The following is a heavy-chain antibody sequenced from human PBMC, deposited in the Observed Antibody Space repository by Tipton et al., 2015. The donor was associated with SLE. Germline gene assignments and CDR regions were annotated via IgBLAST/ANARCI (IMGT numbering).Heavy chain of an antibody. CDR2: ITHSGDT. CDR3: ARSTFTYGDFDS. J-gene: IGHJ4*02. CDR1: GGSFSGYF. Sequence: LRLSCAVYGGSFSGYFWSWIRQTPGKGLEWIGEITHSGDTNHNPSLKSRVTVSVDTSKSQFSLNLGSVTAADSAMYFCARSTFTYGDFDSWGQGTLVTVSS. D-gene: IGHD4-17*01. V-gene: IGHV4-34*01.